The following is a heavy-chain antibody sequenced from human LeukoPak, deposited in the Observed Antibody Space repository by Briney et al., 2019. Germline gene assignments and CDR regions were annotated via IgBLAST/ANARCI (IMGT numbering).Heavy chain of an antibody. Sequence: GSLRLFCAASGFTFSSYAMSWVRQAPGKGLEWIGEINHSGSTNYNPSLKSRVTISVDTSKNQFSLKLSSVTAADTAVYYCARRDSSGWYVSYFDYWGQGTLVTVSS. J-gene: IGHJ4*02. CDR3: ARRDSSGWYVSYFDY. V-gene: IGHV4-34*01. CDR1: GFTFSSYA. D-gene: IGHD6-19*01. CDR2: INHSGST.